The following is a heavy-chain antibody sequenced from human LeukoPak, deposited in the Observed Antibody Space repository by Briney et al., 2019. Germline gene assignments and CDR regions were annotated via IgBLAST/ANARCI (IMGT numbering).Heavy chain of an antibody. CDR1: GYTFTGYY. Sequence: ASVKVSCKASGYTFTGYYLHWVRQAPGQGPEWTGWINPNSGDTDYAQKFQGRVTMTRDTSISTAYLELSSLRSDDTAVYYCARDQDKWGQGTLVTVSS. V-gene: IGHV1-2*02. CDR3: ARDQDK. CDR2: INPNSGDT. J-gene: IGHJ4*02.